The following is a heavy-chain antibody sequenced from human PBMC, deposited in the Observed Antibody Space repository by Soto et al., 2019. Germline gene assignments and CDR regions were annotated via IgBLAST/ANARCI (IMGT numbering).Heavy chain of an antibody. V-gene: IGHV4-59*08. Sequence: SETLSLTCTVSGGSISSYYWSWIRQPPGKGLEWIGYIYYSGSTNYNPSLKSRVTITVDTYKNQFSLKLSSVTAADTAVYSCASHTFIFDYWGQGTLVTVSS. CDR1: GGSISSYY. CDR2: IYYSGST. CDR3: ASHTFIFDY. J-gene: IGHJ4*02.